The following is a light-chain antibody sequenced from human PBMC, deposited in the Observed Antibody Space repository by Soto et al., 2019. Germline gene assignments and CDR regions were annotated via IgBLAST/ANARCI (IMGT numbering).Light chain of an antibody. CDR1: SSDIGGYYY. V-gene: IGLV2-14*01. Sequence: QSALTQPASVSGSPGQSIAISCIGTSSDIGGYYYVSWYQHHPGKAPKLLIYQVTNRPSRVSNRFSGSKSGNTASLTISGLQADDEADYYCTSYSSSDIFYVFGTGTKVTVL. CDR3: TSYSSSDIFYV. CDR2: QVT. J-gene: IGLJ1*01.